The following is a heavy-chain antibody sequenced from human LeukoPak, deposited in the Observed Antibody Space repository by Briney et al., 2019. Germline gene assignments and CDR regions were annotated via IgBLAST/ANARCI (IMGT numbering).Heavy chain of an antibody. V-gene: IGHV3-11*01. CDR3: ARGLGEHSSGWPGVGY. D-gene: IGHD6-19*01. J-gene: IGHJ4*02. Sequence: KSGGSLRLSCAASGFTFSDYYMSWIRQAPGKGLEWVSYISSSGTTIYNADSVKGRFTISRDNAKNSLFLQMNSLRAEDTALYYCARGLGEHSSGWPGVGYWGQGTLVTVSS. CDR2: ISSSGTTI. CDR1: GFTFSDYY.